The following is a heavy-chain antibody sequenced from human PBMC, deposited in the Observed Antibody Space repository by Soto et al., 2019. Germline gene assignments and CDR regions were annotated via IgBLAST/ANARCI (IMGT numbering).Heavy chain of an antibody. Sequence: SETLSLTCAVYGGSFSGYYWSWIRQPPGKGLEWIGEINHSGSTNYNPSLKSRVTISVDTSKNQFSLKLSSVTAADTAVYYCARMRGYCSSTSCQYYYYYYYMDVWGKGTTVTVSS. CDR3: ARMRGYCSSTSCQYYYYYYYMDV. V-gene: IGHV4-34*01. J-gene: IGHJ6*03. D-gene: IGHD2-2*01. CDR1: GGSFSGYY. CDR2: INHSGST.